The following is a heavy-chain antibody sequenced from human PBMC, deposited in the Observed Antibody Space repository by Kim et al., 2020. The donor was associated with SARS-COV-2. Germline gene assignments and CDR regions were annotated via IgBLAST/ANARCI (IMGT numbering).Heavy chain of an antibody. D-gene: IGHD2-15*01. J-gene: IGHJ5*02. CDR2: IYYSGST. Sequence: SETLSLTCTVSGGSISSSSYYWGWIRQPPGKGLEWIGSIYYSGSTYYNPSLKSRVTISVDTSKNQFSLKLSSVTAADTAVYYCARENRRGIVVVVAAPGGLNWFDPWGPGTLVTVSS. CDR1: GGSISSSSYY. V-gene: IGHV4-39*02. CDR3: ARENRRGIVVVVAAPGGLNWFDP.